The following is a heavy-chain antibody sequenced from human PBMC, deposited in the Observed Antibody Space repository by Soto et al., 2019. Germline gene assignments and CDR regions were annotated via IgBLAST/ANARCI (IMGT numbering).Heavy chain of an antibody. CDR2: IDPNSGGT. D-gene: IGHD2-15*01. V-gene: IGHV1-2*04. CDR1: GYTFTGYY. J-gene: IGHJ5*02. CDR3: ARDLCGGGSCYSGWFDP. Sequence: ASVKVSCKASGYTFTGYYMHWVRQAPGQGLEWMGWIDPNSGGTNYAQKFQGWVTMTRDTSISTAYMELSRLRSDDTAVYYCARDLCGGGSCYSGWFDPWGQGTLVTVSS.